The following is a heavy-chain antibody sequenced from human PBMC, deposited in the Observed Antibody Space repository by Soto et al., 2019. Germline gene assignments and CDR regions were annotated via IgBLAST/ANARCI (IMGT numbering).Heavy chain of an antibody. CDR3: ARVCGGDCHNGMDV. Sequence: PSGTLSLTRTVSGGSISRPHYYLAWSRQSPGRGLGWIASIYYSGSTSYNPSLKSRVTISVDTSKNHFSLKLSSVTAADTAVYYCARVCGGDCHNGMDVWGQGTTVTVSS. D-gene: IGHD2-21*02. V-gene: IGHV4-39*07. J-gene: IGHJ6*02. CDR2: IYYSGST. CDR1: GGSISRPHYY.